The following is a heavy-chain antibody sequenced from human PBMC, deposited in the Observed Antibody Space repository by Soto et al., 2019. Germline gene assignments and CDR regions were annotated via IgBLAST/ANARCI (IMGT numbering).Heavy chain of an antibody. D-gene: IGHD6-6*01. J-gene: IGHJ4*02. CDR2: IYSGGST. CDR3: ARDRSILTRAYFDH. Sequence: EVQLVESGGGLVQTGGSLRLSCAASGFTVSSNYMSWVRQAPGKGLEWVSVIYSGGSTYYADSVKGRCTIPRDNCKNTLYPQMKSVRAEDRAVYYCARDRSILTRAYFDHWGQGTLVTVSS. CDR1: GFTVSSNY. V-gene: IGHV3-66*01.